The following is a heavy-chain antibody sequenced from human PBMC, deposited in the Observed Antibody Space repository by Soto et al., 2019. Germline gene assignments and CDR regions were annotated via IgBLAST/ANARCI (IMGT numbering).Heavy chain of an antibody. V-gene: IGHV1-18*01. D-gene: IGHD6-6*01. J-gene: IGHJ6*02. CDR3: ARECPSPYYYYGMDV. Sequence: QVQLVQSGGEVKKPGASVKVSCKTSGYSFTTYGISWVRQAPGQGLEWMGWISAYNGNTNYAQKLQGRVTMTTDTSTSTAYMELRSLRSYDTAVYYCARECPSPYYYYGMDVWGQGSTVTVSS. CDR1: GYSFTTYG. CDR2: ISAYNGNT.